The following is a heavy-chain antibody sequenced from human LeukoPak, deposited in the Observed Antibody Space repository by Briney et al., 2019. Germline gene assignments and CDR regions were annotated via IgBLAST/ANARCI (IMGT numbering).Heavy chain of an antibody. V-gene: IGHV4-59*01. J-gene: IGHJ4*02. Sequence: PSETLSLTCGVSGGSISSYYWSWIRQPPGKGLEWIGYIYYSGSTNYNPSLKSRVTISVDTSKNQFSLKLSSVTAADTAVYYCARRDYSNYDYWGQGTLVTVSS. D-gene: IGHD4-11*01. CDR2: IYYSGST. CDR3: ARRDYSNYDY. CDR1: GGSISSYY.